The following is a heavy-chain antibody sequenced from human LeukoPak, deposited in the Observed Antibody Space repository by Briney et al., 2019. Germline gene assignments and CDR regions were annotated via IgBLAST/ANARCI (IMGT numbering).Heavy chain of an antibody. CDR1: GFTFSSYG. CDR3: AKGGGYEAQYYYYYLDV. V-gene: IGHV3-30*02. CDR2: IRYDGSNK. J-gene: IGHJ6*03. Sequence: GGSLRLSCAASGFTFSSYGMYWVRQAPGKGLEWVAFIRYDGSNKYYADSVKGRFTVSRDNSKNTLYLQMKSLRAENTAVYYCAKGGGYEAQYYYYYLDVWGKGTTVTISS. D-gene: IGHD5-12*01.